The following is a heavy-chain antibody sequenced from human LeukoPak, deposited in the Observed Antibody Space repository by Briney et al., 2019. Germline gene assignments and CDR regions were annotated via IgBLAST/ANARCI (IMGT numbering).Heavy chain of an antibody. V-gene: IGHV1-18*04. Sequence: ASVKVSFKSSVYSFDENHIHWVRQAPGQGLEWMGWITPYNGDTNYAQNLQDRVTMTTDTSTSTAYMELRSLRSDDTAVYFCARVAGVSYNYFDSWGQGTLVTVSS. CDR3: ARVAGVSYNYFDS. CDR2: ITPYNGDT. CDR1: VYSFDENH. D-gene: IGHD1-26*01. J-gene: IGHJ4*02.